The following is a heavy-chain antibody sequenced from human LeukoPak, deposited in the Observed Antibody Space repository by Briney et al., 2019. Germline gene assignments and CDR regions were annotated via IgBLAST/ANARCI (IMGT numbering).Heavy chain of an antibody. CDR3: ARASFNVVFGNWFDP. V-gene: IGHV4-39*01. J-gene: IGHJ5*02. Sequence: SETLSLTCTVSGGSISSTSYYWGWIRQPPGKGLEWIGSVYYSGRTYYNPSLKSRVIISVDTSKNQFSLKLRSVTAADTAIYYCARASFNVVFGNWFDPWGQGTLVTVSS. CDR2: VYYSGRT. CDR1: GGSISSTSYY. D-gene: IGHD2-8*01.